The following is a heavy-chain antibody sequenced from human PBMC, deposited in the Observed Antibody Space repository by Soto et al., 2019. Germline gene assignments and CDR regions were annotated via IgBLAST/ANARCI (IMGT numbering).Heavy chain of an antibody. V-gene: IGHV4-34*01. CDR1: GGSFSGYY. J-gene: IGHJ4*02. D-gene: IGHD2-21*01. Sequence: QVQLQQWGAGLLKPSETLSLTCAVYGGSFSGYYWSWIRQPQGRGLEWIGEINHSGSTNYNPSLKSRVTISVDTSMNQFSLKLSSVTAADTAVYYCARGHAFTVVMGIGFDYWGQGTLVTVSS. CDR2: INHSGST. CDR3: ARGHAFTVVMGIGFDY.